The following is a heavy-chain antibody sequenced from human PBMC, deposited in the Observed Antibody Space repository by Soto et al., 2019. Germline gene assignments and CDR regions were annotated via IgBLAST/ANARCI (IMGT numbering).Heavy chain of an antibody. Sequence: GESLKISCKGSGYSFTSYWIGWVRQMPGKGLEWMGIIYPGDSDTRYSPSFQGQITISADKSISTAYLQWSSLKASDTAMYYCARLTGGSTFGRWIPEIIDYWGQGTLVTVSS. J-gene: IGHJ4*02. D-gene: IGHD1-26*01. CDR1: GYSFTSYW. V-gene: IGHV5-51*01. CDR3: ARLTGGSTFGRWIPEIIDY. CDR2: IYPGDSDT.